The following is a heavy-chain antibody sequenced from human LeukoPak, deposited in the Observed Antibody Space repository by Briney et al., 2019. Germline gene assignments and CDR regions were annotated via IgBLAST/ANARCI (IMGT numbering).Heavy chain of an antibody. D-gene: IGHD3-16*01. Sequence: GGSLRLSCAASGFTLSSYSMSWVRQAPGNGLEWVSFISSSSSYIYYADSIKGRFTISRDNAKNSLYLQMNSLRAEETAVYYCARQGDDYWGHGTLVTVSS. J-gene: IGHJ4*01. CDR2: ISSSSSYI. CDR3: ARQGDDY. CDR1: GFTLSSYS. V-gene: IGHV3-21*01.